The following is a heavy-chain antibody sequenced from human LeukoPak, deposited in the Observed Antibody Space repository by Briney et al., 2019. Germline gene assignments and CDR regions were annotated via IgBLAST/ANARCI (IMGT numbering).Heavy chain of an antibody. CDR3: ARDFWGGEESVGDYFDY. D-gene: IGHD3-3*01. V-gene: IGHV3-7*01. CDR2: IKEDGSEK. Sequence: GGSLRLSCAASGFTFSTFWMSWVRQGLGKGLEWVANIKEDGSEKYYVDSVKGRFTISRDNAKNSLYLQMNSLRVDDTAVYYCARDFWGGEESVGDYFDYWGQGTVVTVSS. CDR1: GFTFSTFW. J-gene: IGHJ4*02.